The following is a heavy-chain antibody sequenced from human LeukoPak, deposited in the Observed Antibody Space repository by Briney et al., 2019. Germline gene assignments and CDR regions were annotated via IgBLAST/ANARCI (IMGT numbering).Heavy chain of an antibody. CDR3: ARVSTGTTFGFDY. J-gene: IGHJ4*02. D-gene: IGHD1-1*01. CDR1: GGSISSSSYY. CDR2: IYYSGST. Sequence: SETLSLTCTVSGGSISSSSYYWGWIRQPPGKGLEWIGSIYYSGSTYYNPSLKSRVTISVDTSKNQFSLKLSSVTAADTAVYYCARVSTGTTFGFDYWGQGTLVTVSS. V-gene: IGHV4-39*07.